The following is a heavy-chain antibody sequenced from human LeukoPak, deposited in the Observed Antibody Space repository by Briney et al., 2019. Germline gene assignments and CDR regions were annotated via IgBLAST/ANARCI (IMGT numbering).Heavy chain of an antibody. CDR1: GFTVSSNF. D-gene: IGHD3-22*01. CDR3: ARDGEYSSGLLDY. Sequence: GGSLRLACAAPGFTVSSNFMSWVRQAPGKGLESVSVIYSDGSTYYADSMRGRFAISRHNSKNTVYLQMNSLRPDDTAVYYCARDGEYSSGLLDYWGQGTLVTVSS. J-gene: IGHJ4*02. CDR2: IYSDGST. V-gene: IGHV3-53*04.